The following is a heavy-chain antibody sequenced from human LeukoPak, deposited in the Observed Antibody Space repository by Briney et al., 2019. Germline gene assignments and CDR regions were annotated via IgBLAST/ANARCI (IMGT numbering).Heavy chain of an antibody. Sequence: GGSLRLSCAASGFTLSSYAMSWPRQPRGKGLEWVSDISGSGKSIYYADSVKGRFTISNDTSKNTLFLQINSLSADDTAVYYCAKVSGNSYYYFDSSGEERLVSASS. J-gene: IGHJ4*02. CDR2: ISGSGKSI. V-gene: IGHV3-23*01. CDR1: GFTLSSYA. CDR3: AKVSGNSYYYFDS. D-gene: IGHD3-22*01.